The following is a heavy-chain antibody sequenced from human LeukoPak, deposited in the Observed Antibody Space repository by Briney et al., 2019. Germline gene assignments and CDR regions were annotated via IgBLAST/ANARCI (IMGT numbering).Heavy chain of an antibody. CDR3: AKDRILTGYYARGGFDY. Sequence: PGGSLRLSCAASGFTFERYAMSWVRQAPGKGLEWVSAISGTGVSTYYGDSVKGRFTISRDNSKNTLYLQMNSLRADDTAVYFCAKDRILTGYYARGGFDYWGQGTLITVSS. J-gene: IGHJ4*02. CDR2: ISGTGVST. D-gene: IGHD3-9*01. CDR1: GFTFERYA. V-gene: IGHV3-23*01.